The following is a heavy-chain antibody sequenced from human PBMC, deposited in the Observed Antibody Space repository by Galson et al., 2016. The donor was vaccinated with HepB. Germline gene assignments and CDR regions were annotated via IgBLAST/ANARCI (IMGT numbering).Heavy chain of an antibody. Sequence: SLRLSCAASGFTFSTYSMNWVRQAPGKGLEWVSFISASSIYKDYADSVKGRFTIYRDNAKNSLSLQTNSLRAEDTAVYYCAVGWRELQSPFDYWGQGTQVTVSS. CDR1: GFTFSTYS. CDR2: ISASSIYK. CDR3: AVGWRELQSPFDY. J-gene: IGHJ4*02. V-gene: IGHV3-21*01. D-gene: IGHD1-26*01.